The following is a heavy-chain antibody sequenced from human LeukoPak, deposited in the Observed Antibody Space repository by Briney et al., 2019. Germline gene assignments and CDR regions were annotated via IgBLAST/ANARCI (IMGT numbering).Heavy chain of an antibody. CDR3: AREDVGSSGYYPFAY. D-gene: IGHD3-22*01. CDR2: IYYIGST. J-gene: IGHJ4*02. V-gene: IGHV4-59*13. Sequence: PSETLSLTCTVSGDSFINYYLSWVRQPPGKGLEWIGYIYYIGSTIYNPSLKSRVTISIDTSKSQFSLELSSVTAADTARYFCAREDVGSSGYYPFAYWGRGTLVTVSS. CDR1: GDSFINYY.